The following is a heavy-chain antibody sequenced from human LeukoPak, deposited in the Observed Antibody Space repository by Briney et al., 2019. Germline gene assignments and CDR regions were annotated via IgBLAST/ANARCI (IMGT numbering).Heavy chain of an antibody. V-gene: IGHV4-38-2*01. D-gene: IGHD3-10*01. J-gene: IGHJ4*02. CDR1: GYSISSGYY. Sequence: SETMSLTCAVSGYSISSGYYWGRIRQPPGKGLEWIGSIYHSGSTYYNPSLKSRVTISVDTSKNQFSLKLSSVTAADTAVYYCARAPARGVIIYFDYWGQGTLVTVSS. CDR3: ARAPARGVIIYFDY. CDR2: IYHSGST.